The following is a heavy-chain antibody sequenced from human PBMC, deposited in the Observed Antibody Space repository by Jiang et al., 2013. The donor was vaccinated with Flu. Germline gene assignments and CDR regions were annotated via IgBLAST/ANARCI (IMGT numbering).Heavy chain of an antibody. Sequence: SGAEVKKPGASVKLSCKASGDTFTSYAMHWVRQTPGQRLEWIGWINPANGNTKYSQKFQGRVTVTSDTSASTVYMELSSLRSEDTAVYYCAREGGVVLKPSTYRWLDPWGQGSLVTVSS. CDR2: INPANGNT. CDR1: GDTFTSYA. D-gene: IGHD3-16*01. J-gene: IGHJ5*02. V-gene: IGHV1-3*01. CDR3: AREGGVVLKPSTYRWLDP.